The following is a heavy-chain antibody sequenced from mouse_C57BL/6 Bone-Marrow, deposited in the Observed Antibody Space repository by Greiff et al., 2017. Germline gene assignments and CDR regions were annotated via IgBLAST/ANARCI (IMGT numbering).Heavy chain of an antibody. J-gene: IGHJ1*03. V-gene: IGHV14-1*01. CDR1: GFNIKDYY. CDR3: SFYYGNYGTLIYV. CDR2: IDPEDGDT. D-gene: IGHD2-1*01. Sequence: VQLQQSGAELVRPGASVKLSCTASGFNIKDYYMHWVKQRPEQGLEWIGRIDPEDGDTEYAPKFQGKATMTADTSSTIAYLQLSSLTSEDTSVYYCSFYYGNYGTLIYVWGTGTTVTVSS.